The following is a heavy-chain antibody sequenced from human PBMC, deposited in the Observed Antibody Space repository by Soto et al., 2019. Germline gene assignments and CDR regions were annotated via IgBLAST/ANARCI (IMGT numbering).Heavy chain of an antibody. J-gene: IGHJ4*02. CDR1: GFTFENYA. CDR3: AKDKLYSNFEHYFDY. Sequence: EVQLVESGGGFVQPGRSLRLSCTSSGFTFENYAMHWVRQAPGKGLEWVSGISWNRGTIGYADSVRGRFTISRDNAKNSLYLQMDRLRPEDTALYYCAKDKLYSNFEHYFDYWGRGTLVTVSP. V-gene: IGHV3-9*01. D-gene: IGHD4-4*01. CDR2: ISWNRGTI.